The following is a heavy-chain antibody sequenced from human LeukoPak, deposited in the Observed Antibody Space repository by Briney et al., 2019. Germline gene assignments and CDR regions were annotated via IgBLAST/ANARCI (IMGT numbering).Heavy chain of an antibody. D-gene: IGHD3-10*01. CDR2: IYYSGST. Sequence: PETLSLTCTVSGGSISSYYWSWIRQPPGKGLEWIWYIYYSGSTNYNPSLKSRVTISVDTSTSTVYMELSSLRSEDTAVYYCARVDLTMVRGESAPVYGMDVWGQGTTVTVSS. V-gene: IGHV4-59*01. CDR3: ARVDLTMVRGESAPVYGMDV. CDR1: GGSISSYY. J-gene: IGHJ6*02.